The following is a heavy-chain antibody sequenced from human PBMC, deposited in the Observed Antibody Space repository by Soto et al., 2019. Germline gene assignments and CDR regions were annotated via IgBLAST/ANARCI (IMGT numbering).Heavy chain of an antibody. V-gene: IGHV3-23*01. D-gene: IGHD3-10*01. CDR3: AAPRDEYGSGISWFTYGMDV. CDR1: GFTFSDYA. CDR2: LNDAGGST. Sequence: GGSLRLSCLASGFTFSDYAMTWVRHVPGRGLEWVSSLNDAGGSTYYADSVRGRFTISRDNSQNTLFLQMNRLTVDDTAIYYCAAPRDEYGSGISWFTYGMDVWGQGTTVTVSS. J-gene: IGHJ6*02.